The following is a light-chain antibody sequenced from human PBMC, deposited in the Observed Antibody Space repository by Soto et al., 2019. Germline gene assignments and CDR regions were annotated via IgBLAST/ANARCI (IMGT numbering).Light chain of an antibody. J-gene: IGKJ3*01. CDR1: QSLLHSDGKTY. CDR2: EVP. CDR3: MQAIQFPLFA. Sequence: EIMLTQTPLSLSVTPGQPASISCKSSQSLLHSDGKTYLYWYLQRPGQPPHLLMYEVPNRFSGVSDRFCGGGSGTAFTLKISRVEAEDVGVYYCMQAIQFPLFAFGPGTKVDIK. V-gene: IGKV2D-29*01.